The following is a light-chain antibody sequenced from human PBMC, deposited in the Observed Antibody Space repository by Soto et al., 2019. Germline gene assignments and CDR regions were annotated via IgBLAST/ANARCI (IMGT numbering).Light chain of an antibody. J-gene: IGKJ1*01. CDR3: QRYGASQWT. V-gene: IGKV3-20*01. CDR1: QNVGNNW. CDR2: DAS. Sequence: EIVLTQSPGTLSLSPGERATLSCRASQNVGNNWLARYQQRPGQTPRLLIHDASSRATGIPDRFSGSGSGTDFTLTTIRLEPEDFAVYYCQRYGASQWTFGQGTKVEIK.